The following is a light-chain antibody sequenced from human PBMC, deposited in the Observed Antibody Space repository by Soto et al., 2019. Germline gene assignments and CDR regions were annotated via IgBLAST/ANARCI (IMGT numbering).Light chain of an antibody. J-gene: IGKJ3*01. CDR2: GAS. CDR3: QQFGSSTGFT. Sequence: EIVLTQSPATLSLSPGERATLSCRASESIESRYLAWYQQRPGQAPRLLIYGASSRATGIPDRFSGSGSGTDFSLTISRLEPEDFAVYYCQQFGSSTGFTFGPGTKVDIK. CDR1: ESIESRY. V-gene: IGKV3-20*01.